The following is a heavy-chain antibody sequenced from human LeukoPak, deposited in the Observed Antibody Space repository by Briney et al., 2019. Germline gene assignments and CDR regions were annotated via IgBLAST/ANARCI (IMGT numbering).Heavy chain of an antibody. CDR1: GGSISTCS. J-gene: IGHJ4*02. CDR3: ARAPRLDGEGYFDY. Sequence: SETLSLTCTVSGGSISTCSCSWIRQPPGKGLEWIGFINYSETTNYNPSLKSRVTISIDTSKNQFSLKLSSVTAADTAVYYCARAPRLDGEGYFDYWGQGTLVTVSS. CDR2: INYSETT. V-gene: IGHV4-59*01. D-gene: IGHD5-12*01.